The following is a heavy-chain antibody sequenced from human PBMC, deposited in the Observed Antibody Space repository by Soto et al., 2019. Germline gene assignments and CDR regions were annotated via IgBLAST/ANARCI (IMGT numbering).Heavy chain of an antibody. J-gene: IGHJ6*03. CDR2: IYSGGST. Sequence: GGSLRLSCAASGFTVSSNYMSWVRQAPGKGLEWVSVIYSGGSTYYADSVKGRFTISRHNSKNTLYLQMNSLRAEDTAVYYCARDSQRYFDWPYYMEVWGKGTTVTVSS. CDR3: ARDSQRYFDWPYYMEV. V-gene: IGHV3-53*04. D-gene: IGHD3-9*01. CDR1: GFTVSSNY.